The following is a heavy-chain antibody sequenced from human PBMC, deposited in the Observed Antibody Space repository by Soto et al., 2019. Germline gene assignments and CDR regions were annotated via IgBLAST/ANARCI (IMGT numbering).Heavy chain of an antibody. CDR2: IKSKTDGGTT. CDR1: GFTFSNAW. CDR3: TTAYDILTHPGMDV. Sequence: PGESLKLSCAASGFTFSNAWMSWVRQSPGRGLEWVGRIKSKTDGGTTDYAAPVKGRFTISRDDSKNTLYLQMNSLKTEDTAVYYCTTAYDILTHPGMDVWGQGTTVTVSS. D-gene: IGHD3-9*01. V-gene: IGHV3-15*01. J-gene: IGHJ6*02.